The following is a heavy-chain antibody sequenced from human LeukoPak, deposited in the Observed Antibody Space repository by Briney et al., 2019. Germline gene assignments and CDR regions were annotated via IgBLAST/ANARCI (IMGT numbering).Heavy chain of an antibody. CDR2: VNADGGNT. D-gene: IGHD1-26*01. CDR3: TKRVKYGGTWDHFAD. J-gene: IGHJ4*02. Sequence: GGSLRLSCAASGFTLDNYRMSWVRQAPGKGLEWVLTVNADGGNTYYADSVKGRFTISRDNSKSTLILQMNSLRVEDTALYYCTKRVKYGGTWDHFADWGQGTLVTVSS. V-gene: IGHV3-23*01. CDR1: GFTLDNYR.